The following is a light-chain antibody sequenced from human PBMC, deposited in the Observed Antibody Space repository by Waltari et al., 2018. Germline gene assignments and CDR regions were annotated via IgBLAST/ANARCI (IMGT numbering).Light chain of an antibody. CDR1: ESVDSD. CDR3: QQYRRWPRT. V-gene: IGKV3-15*01. J-gene: IGKJ1*01. CDR2: GAS. Sequence: VVTQSPVTLSLSPGERVTLSCRASESVDSDVAWYQQKLGQPPRLLIYGASTRVVGFPVRFSGSGSGTDFTLTISSLQSEDFAVYHCQQYRRWPRTFGQGTKVEVK.